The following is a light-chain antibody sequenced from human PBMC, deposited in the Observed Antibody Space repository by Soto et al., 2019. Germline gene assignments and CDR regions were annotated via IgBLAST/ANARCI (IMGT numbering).Light chain of an antibody. J-gene: IGKJ1*01. V-gene: IGKV1-5*01. CDR1: QSISSW. CDR2: DAS. CDR3: QQYKRYSRT. Sequence: DIQMTQSPSTLSASVGDRVTITCRASQSISSWLAWYQQKPGKAPKXLIYDASSLESGVPSRFSGIGSGTEGTITVSSLQPDDGETYYGQQYKRYSRTFGQGTKVDIK.